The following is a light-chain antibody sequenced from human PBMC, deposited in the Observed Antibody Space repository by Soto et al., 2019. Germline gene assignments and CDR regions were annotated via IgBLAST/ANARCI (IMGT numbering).Light chain of an antibody. Sequence: QSALTQPPSASGSLGQSVTISCTGTSSDVGGYNFVSWYQQHPGKAPKLMISDVTERPSGVPDRFSGSKSGNTASLTVSGLQGEDAADYYCTSYAGSNIPVLFGGGTKLTVL. V-gene: IGLV2-8*01. CDR3: TSYAGSNIPVL. CDR1: SSDVGGYNF. CDR2: DVT. J-gene: IGLJ2*01.